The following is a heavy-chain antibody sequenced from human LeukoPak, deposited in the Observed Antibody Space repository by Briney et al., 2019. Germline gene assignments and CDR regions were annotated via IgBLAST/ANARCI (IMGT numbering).Heavy chain of an antibody. CDR2: ISAYNGNT. V-gene: IGHV1-18*04. Sequence: ASVRLSFKASGYTFTIYGISWVRQAPGQGLEWMGWISAYNGNTNYAQKLQGRVTMTTDTSTSTAYMELRSLRSDDTAVYYCARERVATGGMDVWGKGTTVTVSS. CDR3: ARERVATGGMDV. J-gene: IGHJ6*04. CDR1: GYTFTIYG. D-gene: IGHD5-12*01.